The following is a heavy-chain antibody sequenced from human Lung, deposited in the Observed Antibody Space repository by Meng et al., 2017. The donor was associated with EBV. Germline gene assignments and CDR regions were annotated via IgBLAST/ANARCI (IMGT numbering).Heavy chain of an antibody. Sequence: QAQLQDSGPGLVKPSQTLSLTCTVSGGSIRFGDYYWSWIRQPPGKGLEWIGYIYDSGSTSYNPSLMSRVTISVDTSRNQFSLKLTSVTAADTAVYYCAREYSSSSGLPGPWGQGTLVTVSS. CDR1: GGSIRFGDYY. J-gene: IGHJ5*02. CDR3: AREYSSSSGLPGP. V-gene: IGHV4-30-4*08. CDR2: IYDSGST. D-gene: IGHD6-6*01.